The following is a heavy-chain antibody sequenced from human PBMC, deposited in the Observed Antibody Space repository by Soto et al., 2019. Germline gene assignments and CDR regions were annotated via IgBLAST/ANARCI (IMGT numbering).Heavy chain of an antibody. V-gene: IGHV3-21*01. CDR2: ISSSSSYI. D-gene: IGHD3-3*01. CDR3: AIDTDAYYDFWSGYQPRDY. J-gene: IGHJ4*02. CDR1: GFTFSSYS. Sequence: GGSLRLSCAASGFTFSSYSMNWVRQAPGKGLEWVSSISSSSSYIYYADSVKGRFTISRDNAKNSLYLQMNSLRAEDTAVYYCAIDTDAYYDFWSGYQPRDYWGQGILVTVSS.